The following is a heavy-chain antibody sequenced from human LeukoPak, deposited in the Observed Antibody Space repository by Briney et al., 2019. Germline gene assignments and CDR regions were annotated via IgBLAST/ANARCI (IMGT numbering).Heavy chain of an antibody. CDR2: IYYSGST. CDR1: GGSITRSSYY. CDR3: ARESGP. Sequence: SETLSLTCTVSGGSITRSSYYWGWIRQPPGKGLEWIGSIYYSGSTYYNPSLKSRVTISVDKSKNQFSLKLSSVTAADTAVYYCARESGPWGQGTLVTVSS. V-gene: IGHV4-39*07. J-gene: IGHJ5*02.